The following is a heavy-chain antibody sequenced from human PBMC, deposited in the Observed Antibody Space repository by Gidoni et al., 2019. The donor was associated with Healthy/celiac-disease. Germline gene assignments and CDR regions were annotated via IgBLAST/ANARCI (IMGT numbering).Heavy chain of an antibody. CDR1: GFTFSSYA. CDR2: ISYDGSNK. J-gene: IGHJ3*02. D-gene: IGHD5-18*01. CDR3: ARDARGYSYGTDAFDI. V-gene: IGHV3-30-3*01. Sequence: QVQLVESGGGVVQPGRSLRLSCAASGFTFSSYAMHWVRQAPGKGLEWVAVISYDGSNKYYADSVKGRFTISRDNSKNTLYLQMNSLRAEDTAVYYCARDARGYSYGTDAFDIWGQGTMVTVSS.